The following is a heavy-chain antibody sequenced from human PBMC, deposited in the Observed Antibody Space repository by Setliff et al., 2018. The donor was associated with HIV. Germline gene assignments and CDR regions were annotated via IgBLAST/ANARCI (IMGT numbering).Heavy chain of an antibody. CDR2: IYTSGSA. Sequence: PSETLSLTCTVSGGSISSGSYYWSWIRQPAGKGLEWIGRIYTSGSANYNPSLKSRVTISVDTSKNQISLKLSSVTAADTAVYYCASRSSYVPLYFYYMDVWGKGTTVTVS. CDR1: GGSISSGSYY. J-gene: IGHJ6*03. D-gene: IGHD3-16*01. CDR3: ASRSSYVPLYFYYMDV. V-gene: IGHV4-61*02.